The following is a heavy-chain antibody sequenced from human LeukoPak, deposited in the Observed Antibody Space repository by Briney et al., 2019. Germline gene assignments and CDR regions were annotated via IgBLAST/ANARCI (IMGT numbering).Heavy chain of an antibody. CDR1: GGSFSGYY. CDR3: ARDSGTTGEVKFDP. Sequence: SETLSLTCAVYGGSFSGYYWSWIRQPPGKGLEWIGEINHSGNTNYNPSLKSRVTISVDTSKNQFSLKLSSVTAADTAVYYCARDSGTTGEVKFDPWGQGTLVTVSS. CDR2: INHSGNT. J-gene: IGHJ5*02. D-gene: IGHD3-10*01. V-gene: IGHV4-34*01.